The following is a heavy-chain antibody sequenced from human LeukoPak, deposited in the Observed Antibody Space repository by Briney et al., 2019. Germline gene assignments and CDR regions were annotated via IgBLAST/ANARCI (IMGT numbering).Heavy chain of an antibody. J-gene: IGHJ6*02. V-gene: IGHV3-23*01. Sequence: GGSLRLSCAASGFTFSSYAMSWVRQAPGKGLEWVSAISGIGGSTYYADSVKGRFTISRDNSKNTLYLQMNSLRAEDTAVYYCAKDRGYYYGMDVWGQGTTVTVSS. CDR3: AKDRGYYYGMDV. CDR2: ISGIGGST. CDR1: GFTFSSYA.